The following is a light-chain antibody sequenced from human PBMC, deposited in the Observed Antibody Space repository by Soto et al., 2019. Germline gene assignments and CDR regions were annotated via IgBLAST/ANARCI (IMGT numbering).Light chain of an antibody. Sequence: EIVLTQSPGTLSLSPGERATLSCRASQSVSSNYLAWYQQKPGQAPRLLIYGASNRATGIPDRFSGSGSGTDFTLTISRLEPEDFAVYYCQQYGSLPPITFGQGTRLEIK. V-gene: IGKV3-20*01. CDR3: QQYGSLPPIT. CDR1: QSVSSNY. J-gene: IGKJ5*01. CDR2: GAS.